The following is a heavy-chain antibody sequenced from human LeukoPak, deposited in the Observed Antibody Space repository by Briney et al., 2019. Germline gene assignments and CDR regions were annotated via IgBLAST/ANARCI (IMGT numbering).Heavy chain of an antibody. CDR1: GYTFTSYD. Sequence: ASVKVSCKASGYTFTSYDINWVRQATGQGLEWMGWMNPNSGNTDYAQKLQGRVTMTTDTSTSTAYMELRSLRSDGTAVYCCARAIYGSGSYRGYYFDYWGQGTLVTVSS. V-gene: IGHV1-8*01. CDR3: ARAIYGSGSYRGYYFDY. CDR2: MNPNSGNT. J-gene: IGHJ4*02. D-gene: IGHD3-10*01.